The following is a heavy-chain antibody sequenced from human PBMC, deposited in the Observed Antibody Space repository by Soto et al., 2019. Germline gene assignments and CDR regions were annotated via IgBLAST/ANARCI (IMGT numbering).Heavy chain of an antibody. V-gene: IGHV3-7*01. CDR3: ARLRTTYYYGSGSYRNYYYYYMDV. J-gene: IGHJ6*03. CDR2: IKQDGSEK. D-gene: IGHD3-10*01. Sequence: EVQLVESGGGLVQPGGSLRLSCAASGFTFSSYWMSWVRQAPGKGLEWVANIKQDGSEKYYVDSVKGRFTISRDNAKNSLYLQMNSLRAEDTAVYYCARLRTTYYYGSGSYRNYYYYYMDVWGKGTTVTVSS. CDR1: GFTFSSYW.